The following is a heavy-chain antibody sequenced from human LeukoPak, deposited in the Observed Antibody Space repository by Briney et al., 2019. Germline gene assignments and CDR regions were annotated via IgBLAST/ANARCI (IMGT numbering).Heavy chain of an antibody. Sequence: PSETLSLTCTVSGGSISSPNNYWGWIRQPPGKGLEWIGTIYYTGTTYYNPPLTSRVTMSVDTSKNQFSLKLSSVTAADTAVYYCARENAWQSRFLEWGYFDYWGQGTLVTVSS. CDR2: IYYTGTT. J-gene: IGHJ4*02. V-gene: IGHV4-39*07. CDR1: GGSISSPNNY. CDR3: ARENAWQSRFLEWGYFDY. D-gene: IGHD3-3*01.